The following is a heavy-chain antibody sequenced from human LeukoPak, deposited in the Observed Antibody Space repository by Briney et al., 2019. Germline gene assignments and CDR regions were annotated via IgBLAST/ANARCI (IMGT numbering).Heavy chain of an antibody. D-gene: IGHD4/OR15-4a*01. V-gene: IGHV3-21*04. CDR2: ISSGSSYI. CDR3: ARRAGAYSHPYDY. CDR1: GFTFSSSS. Sequence: PGGSLRLSCAASGFTFSSSSMNWVRQAPGKGLEWVSSISSGSSYIYYADSLKGRFTISRDNSKNTLYLQMNSLRAEDTAVYYCARRAGAYSHPYDYWGQGTLVTVSS. J-gene: IGHJ4*02.